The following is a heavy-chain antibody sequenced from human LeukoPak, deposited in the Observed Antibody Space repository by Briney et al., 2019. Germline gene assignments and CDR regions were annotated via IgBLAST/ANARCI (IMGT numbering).Heavy chain of an antibody. CDR1: GFTFSSYA. D-gene: IGHD3-22*01. J-gene: IGHJ4*02. CDR2: ISYDGSNK. V-gene: IGHV3-30*04. Sequence: GGSLRLSCAASGFTFSSYAMHWVRQAPGKGLEWVAVISYDGSNKYYADSVKGRFTISRDNSKNTLYLQMNSLRAEDTAVYYCAGSGDYDSSGYYSTFVDYWGQGTLVTVSS. CDR3: AGSGDYDSSGYYSTFVDY.